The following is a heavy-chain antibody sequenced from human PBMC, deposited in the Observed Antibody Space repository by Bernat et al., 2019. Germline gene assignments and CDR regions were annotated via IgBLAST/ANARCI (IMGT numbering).Heavy chain of an antibody. Sequence: QVQQQQWGAGLLKPSETLSLTCAVYGGSFSGYYWSWIRQPPGEGLEWIGEISHSGTTNYNPSLKSRLTMSVDTSKNQFSLKVSSVTAADTAVYYCARGPITTVTSGLWWFDPWGQGILVTVSS. CDR2: ISHSGTT. J-gene: IGHJ5*02. CDR1: GGSFSGYY. CDR3: ARGPITTVTSGLWWFDP. D-gene: IGHD4-17*01. V-gene: IGHV4-34*01.